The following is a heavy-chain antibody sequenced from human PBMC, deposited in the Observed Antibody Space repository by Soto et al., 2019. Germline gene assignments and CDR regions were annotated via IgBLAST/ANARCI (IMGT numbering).Heavy chain of an antibody. CDR3: ARDRTGKYYYGSGSYSPMGLHYYYYMDV. J-gene: IGHJ6*03. CDR1: GFTVSSNY. D-gene: IGHD3-10*01. V-gene: IGHV3-66*01. CDR2: IYSGGST. Sequence: GGSLRLSCAASGFTVSSNYMSWVRQAPGKGLEWVSVIYSGGSTYYADSVKGRFTISRDNSKNTLYLQMNSLRAEDTAVYYCARDRTGKYYYGSGSYSPMGLHYYYYMDVWGKGTTVTVSS.